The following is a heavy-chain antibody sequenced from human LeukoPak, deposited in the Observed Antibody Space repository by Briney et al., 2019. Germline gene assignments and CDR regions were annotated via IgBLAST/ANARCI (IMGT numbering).Heavy chain of an antibody. CDR1: GGSISSYY. Sequence: KPSETLSLTCTVSGGSISSYYWSWVRQPPGKGLEWIGYIYYSGNTNYNPSLKSRVTISADTSKNQFSLKLSAVTAADTAVYYCAGGPDWDSANSFLAYWGQGTLVTVSS. V-gene: IGHV4-59*01. CDR3: AGGPDWDSANSFLAY. J-gene: IGHJ4*02. D-gene: IGHD4/OR15-4a*01. CDR2: IYYSGNT.